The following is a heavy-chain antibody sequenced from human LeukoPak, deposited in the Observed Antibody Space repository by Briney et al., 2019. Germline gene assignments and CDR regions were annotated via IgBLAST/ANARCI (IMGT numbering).Heavy chain of an antibody. D-gene: IGHD6-19*01. CDR1: GFTFSSYA. J-gene: IGHJ4*02. V-gene: IGHV3-30*18. CDR3: AKDLSYSSGWYFDY. CDR2: ISYDGSNK. Sequence: GGSLRLSCAASGFTFSSYAMSWVRQAPGKGLEWVAVISYDGSNKYYADSVKGRFTISRDNSKNTLYLQMNSLRAEDTAVYYCAKDLSYSSGWYFDYWGQGTLVTVSS.